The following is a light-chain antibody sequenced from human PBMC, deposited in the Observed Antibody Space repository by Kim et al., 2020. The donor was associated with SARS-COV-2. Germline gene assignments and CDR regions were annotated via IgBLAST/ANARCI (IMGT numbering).Light chain of an antibody. CDR2: TNN. CDR3: ATWDDSLSGRV. V-gene: IGLV1-47*02. Sequence: GQRVTSSCSGSSSNIGRNYVMWYQQLPGTAPTLLIFTNNQRPSGVPDRFSGSKSGTSASLAISGLRSEDEADYYCATWDDSLSGRVFGGGTQLTVL. J-gene: IGLJ2*01. CDR1: SSNIGRNY.